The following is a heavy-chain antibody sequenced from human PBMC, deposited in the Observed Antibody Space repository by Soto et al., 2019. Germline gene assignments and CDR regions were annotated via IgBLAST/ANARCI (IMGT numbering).Heavy chain of an antibody. CDR2: INPSGGST. J-gene: IGHJ4*02. Sequence: ASVKVSCKASGYTFTSYYMHWVRQAPGQGLEWMGIINPSGGSTSYAQKFQGRVTMTRDTSTSTVYMELSSLRSEDTAVYYCAREYYYDSSGYFPIPFDYWGQGTLVTVSS. CDR1: GYTFTSYY. CDR3: AREYYYDSSGYFPIPFDY. D-gene: IGHD3-22*01. V-gene: IGHV1-46*01.